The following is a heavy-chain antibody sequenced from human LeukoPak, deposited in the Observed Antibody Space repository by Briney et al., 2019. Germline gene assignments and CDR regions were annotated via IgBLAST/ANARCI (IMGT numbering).Heavy chain of an antibody. V-gene: IGHV1-24*01. CDR3: ATSSGGVPNLSYYYYMDV. CDR1: GYTLTELS. CDR2: FDPEDGGT. J-gene: IGHJ6*03. D-gene: IGHD6-25*01. Sequence: ASVKVSCKVSGYTLTELSMHWVRQAPGKGLEWMGGFDPEDGGTIYAQKFQGRVTMTEDTSTDTAYMELSSLRSEDTAVYYCATSSGGVPNLSYYYYMDVWGKGTTVTVSS.